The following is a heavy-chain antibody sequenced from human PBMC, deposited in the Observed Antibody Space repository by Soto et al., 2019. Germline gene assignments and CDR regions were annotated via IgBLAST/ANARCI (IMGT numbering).Heavy chain of an antibody. CDR3: ARQWTTVVTQAYFDH. CDR1: GESISSSSYY. Sequence: LSLTCIVSGESISSSSYYWGWIRQPPGKGLEWIGSIYYSGRTYYNPSFKSRVTISIDTSKNQFSLKLSSVTATDTAVYYCARQWTTVVTQAYFDHWGQGALVTVSS. CDR2: IYYSGRT. V-gene: IGHV4-39*01. J-gene: IGHJ4*02. D-gene: IGHD2-21*02.